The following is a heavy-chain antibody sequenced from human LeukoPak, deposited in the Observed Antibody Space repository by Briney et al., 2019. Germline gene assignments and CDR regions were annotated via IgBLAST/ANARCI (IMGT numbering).Heavy chain of an antibody. J-gene: IGHJ4*02. V-gene: IGHV3-23*01. CDR2: ISGSGGST. Sequence: LTISCAASVFTFTSYAMSWIRQAPGKWLEWVTAISGSGGSTYYADSVKGRFTISRDNSRNTLYLQMNSLRAEDTAVYYCAKDRRDFDWLFQRYFDYWGQGTLVTVSS. CDR1: VFTFTSYA. D-gene: IGHD3-9*01. CDR3: AKDRRDFDWLFQRYFDY.